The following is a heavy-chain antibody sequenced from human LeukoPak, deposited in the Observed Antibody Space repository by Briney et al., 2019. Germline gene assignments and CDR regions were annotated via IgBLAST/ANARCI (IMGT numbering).Heavy chain of an antibody. J-gene: IGHJ4*02. CDR2: INPNSGGT. CDR1: GYTFTGYY. D-gene: IGHD3-9*01. CDR3: ARDREVLRYFDWLV. Sequence: ASVKVSCKASGYTFTGYYMHWVRQAPGQGLEWMGWINPNSGGTNYAQKFQGRVTMTRDTSISTAYMELSRLRSDDTAVYYCARDREVLRYFDWLVWGQGTLVTVSS. V-gene: IGHV1-2*02.